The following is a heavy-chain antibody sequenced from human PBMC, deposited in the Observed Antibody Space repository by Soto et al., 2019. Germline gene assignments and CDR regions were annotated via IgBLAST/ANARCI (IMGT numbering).Heavy chain of an antibody. Sequence: EVQVLESGGGLAQPGGSLRLSCVASGFTFSDYAMAWVRQSPGKGLEGVSSISGSGGSTYYADSVKGRFTISRDNSKNTVFLQMNSLRAEDTAVYYCAKDHGMDVWGQGATVTVSS. J-gene: IGHJ6*02. CDR3: AKDHGMDV. CDR1: GFTFSDYA. V-gene: IGHV3-23*01. CDR2: ISGSGGST.